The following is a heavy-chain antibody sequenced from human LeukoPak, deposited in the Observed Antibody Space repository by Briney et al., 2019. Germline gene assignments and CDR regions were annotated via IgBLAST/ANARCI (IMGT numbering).Heavy chain of an antibody. CDR3: ARRSPGSSGQPFDY. D-gene: IGHD6-19*01. CDR2: IYHSGST. Sequence: PSETLSLTCVVSSGSISSSSWWSWVRQPPGKGLDWIGEIYHSGSTNCNPSLKSRVTISEDKSKNQFSLKLSSVTAADTAVYYCARRSPGSSGQPFDYWGQGTLVTVSS. J-gene: IGHJ4*02. V-gene: IGHV4-4*02. CDR1: SGSISSSSW.